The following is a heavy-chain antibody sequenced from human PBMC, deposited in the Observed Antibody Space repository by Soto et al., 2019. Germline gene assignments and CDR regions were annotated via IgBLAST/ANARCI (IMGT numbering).Heavy chain of an antibody. CDR3: ARDPEANCSSTSCYTVDY. CDR1: GGSISSPSYY. V-gene: IGHV4-61*02. J-gene: IGHJ4*02. D-gene: IGHD2-2*02. CDR2: IYTSGST. Sequence: PPETLSLTCAVSGGSISSPSYYWSWIRQRAGKGLEWMGRIYTSGSTNYNTSLKSRVTMSVDPSKKHFSLKLSSVTAADTAVYYCARDPEANCSSTSCYTVDYWGQGTLVTVSS.